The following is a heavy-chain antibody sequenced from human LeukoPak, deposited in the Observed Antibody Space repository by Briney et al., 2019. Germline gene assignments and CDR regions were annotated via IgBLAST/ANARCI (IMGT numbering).Heavy chain of an antibody. CDR3: ARARVIPASFDD. V-gene: IGHV4-4*07. CDR1: SASISSFY. Sequence: PSETLSLTCTVSSASISSFYWTWIRQPAGKGLEWIGRIYTSGRTFYNPSLKSRVTISMDTSMNQFSLRLNSVTAADTAVYYCARARVIPASFDDWGQGTLVTVSS. J-gene: IGHJ4*02. CDR2: IYTSGRT. D-gene: IGHD3-16*02.